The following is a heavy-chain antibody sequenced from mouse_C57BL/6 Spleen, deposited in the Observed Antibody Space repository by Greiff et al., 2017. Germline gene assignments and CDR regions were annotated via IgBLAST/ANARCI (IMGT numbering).Heavy chain of an antibody. D-gene: IGHD2-5*01. Sequence: QVQLQQSGAELVKPGASVKISCKASGYAFSSYWMNWVKQRPGKGLEWIGQIYPGDGDTNYNGKFKGKATLTADKSSSTAYMQLSSLTSEDSAVYFCGGYSNYEYYAMDYWGQGTSVTVSS. CDR3: GGYSNYEYYAMDY. CDR2: IYPGDGDT. CDR1: GYAFSSYW. V-gene: IGHV1-80*01. J-gene: IGHJ4*01.